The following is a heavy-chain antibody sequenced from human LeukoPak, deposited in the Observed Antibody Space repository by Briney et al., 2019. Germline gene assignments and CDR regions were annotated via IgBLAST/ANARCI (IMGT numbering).Heavy chain of an antibody. CDR3: ATEGGVLAAPFDY. J-gene: IGHJ4*02. CDR1: TFTFRNSP. CDR2: ISYDGSNT. D-gene: IGHD6-25*01. V-gene: IGHV3-30*04. Sequence: GGSLRLSCAAPTFTFRNSPMHWVRQAPGKGLERVAVISYDGSNTYYADSVKGRFTISRDLSENTLYLQMHSLRADDTAVYYCATEGGVLAAPFDYWGQGTLVTVSS.